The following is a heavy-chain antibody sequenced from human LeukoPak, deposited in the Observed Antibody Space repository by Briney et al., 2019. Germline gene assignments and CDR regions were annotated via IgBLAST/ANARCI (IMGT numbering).Heavy chain of an antibody. CDR1: GFNFSRSA. Sequence: PAGTLRLSCAASGFNFSRSAMNWVRQAPGKGLERVSSFSASGDTTYYADSVKGRFTISRDNSKNTLSVQMNSLRAEDTAVYYCAKANYSGSYYFDSWGQGTLVIVSS. J-gene: IGHJ4*02. V-gene: IGHV3-23*01. CDR2: FSASGDTT. D-gene: IGHD1-26*01. CDR3: AKANYSGSYYFDS.